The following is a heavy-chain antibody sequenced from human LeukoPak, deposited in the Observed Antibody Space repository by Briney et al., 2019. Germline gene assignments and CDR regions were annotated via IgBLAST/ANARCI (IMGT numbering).Heavy chain of an antibody. CDR2: IYYSGST. J-gene: IGHJ4*02. Sequence: SETLSLTCTVSGGSISSSSYYWGWIRQPPGKGLEWIGYIYYSGSTYYNPSLKSRVTISLDTSKNQFSLKLSSVTAADTAVYYCAREYTLYRSGWFLDYWGQGTLVTVSS. D-gene: IGHD6-19*01. V-gene: IGHV4-39*07. CDR1: GGSISSSSYY. CDR3: AREYTLYRSGWFLDY.